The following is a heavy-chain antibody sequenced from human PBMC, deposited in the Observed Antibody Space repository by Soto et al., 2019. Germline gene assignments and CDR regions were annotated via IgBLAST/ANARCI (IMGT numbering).Heavy chain of an antibody. V-gene: IGHV3-11*06. Sequence: QVQLVESGGGLVKPGGSLRLSCAASGFTFSDFYMSWIRQAPGKRLEWVSYISSGSDYTHYADSVKGRFTISRDNAQNSLYLQMNSLSAEDTAVYYCARPGTYCSGGSCYPPVHWGQGTLVTVSS. J-gene: IGHJ4*02. D-gene: IGHD2-15*01. CDR3: ARPGTYCSGGSCYPPVH. CDR2: ISSGSDYT. CDR1: GFTFSDFY.